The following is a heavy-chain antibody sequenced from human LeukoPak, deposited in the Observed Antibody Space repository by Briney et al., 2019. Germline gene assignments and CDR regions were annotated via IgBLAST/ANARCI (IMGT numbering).Heavy chain of an antibody. D-gene: IGHD4-17*01. Sequence: ESSVKVSCKTSRGTFSKYPISWVRQAPGQGLEWMGRIIPILGTVNYAQNFQGRVTMTTDESTTTVYLELRSLRSEDTAIYFCARWPNDYGDYTLNLWGQGTLITVSS. CDR2: IIPILGTV. J-gene: IGHJ4*02. V-gene: IGHV1-69*11. CDR1: RGTFSKYP. CDR3: ARWPNDYGDYTLNL.